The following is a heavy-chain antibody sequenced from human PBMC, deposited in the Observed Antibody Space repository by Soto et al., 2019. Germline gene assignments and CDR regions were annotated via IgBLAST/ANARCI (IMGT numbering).Heavy chain of an antibody. Sequence: EVQLLESGGGLAQPGGSLRLSCAASGFTFSGYAMSWVRQAPGKGLEWVSGISGSGGRTYYADSVKGRFTISRDNSKKTLYMQMQSLRGEDTAVYYCVKSSDYGDWVDYWGQGTLVTVSS. V-gene: IGHV3-23*01. CDR2: ISGSGGRT. CDR3: VKSSDYGDWVDY. J-gene: IGHJ4*02. CDR1: GFTFSGYA. D-gene: IGHD4-17*01.